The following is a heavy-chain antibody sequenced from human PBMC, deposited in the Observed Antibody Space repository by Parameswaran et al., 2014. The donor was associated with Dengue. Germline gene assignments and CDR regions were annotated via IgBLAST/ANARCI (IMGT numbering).Heavy chain of an antibody. CDR2: ISYDGSNK. D-gene: IGHD5-18*01. CDR3: ARGYSYGSDYFDY. V-gene: IGHV3-30-3*01. Sequence: VRQAPGKGLEWVAVISYDGSNKYYADSVKGRFTISRDNSKNTLYLQMNSLRAEDTAVYYCARGYSYGSDYFDYWGQGTLVTRLL. J-gene: IGHJ4*02.